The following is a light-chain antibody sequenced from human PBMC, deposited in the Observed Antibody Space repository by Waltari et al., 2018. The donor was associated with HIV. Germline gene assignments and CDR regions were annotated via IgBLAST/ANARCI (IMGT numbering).Light chain of an antibody. CDR1: KLGDQF. Sequence: SCELTQPRSVSGSPGQTASIPCSGGKLGDQFACWYQQKPGQAPVLVIYQDSKRPSGIPERFSGSNSGNTATLTISGTQAMDEADYYCQAWDSSTVVFGGGTKLTVL. CDR2: QDS. V-gene: IGLV3-1*01. CDR3: QAWDSSTVV. J-gene: IGLJ2*01.